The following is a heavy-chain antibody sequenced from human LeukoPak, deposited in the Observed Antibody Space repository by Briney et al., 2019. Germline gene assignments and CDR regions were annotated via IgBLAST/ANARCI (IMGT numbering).Heavy chain of an antibody. CDR2: INPNSGGT. Sequence: GSVKVSCKASGYTFTGYYMHWVRQAPGQGLEWMGWINPNSGGTNYAQKFQGWVTMTRDTSISTAYMELSRLRSDDTAVYYCAFRSYYDFWSGYYTPDAFDIWGQGTMVTVSS. CDR1: GYTFTGYY. CDR3: AFRSYYDFWSGYYTPDAFDI. V-gene: IGHV1-2*04. J-gene: IGHJ3*02. D-gene: IGHD3-3*01.